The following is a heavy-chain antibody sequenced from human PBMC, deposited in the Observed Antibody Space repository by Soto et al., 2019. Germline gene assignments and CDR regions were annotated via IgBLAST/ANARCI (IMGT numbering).Heavy chain of an antibody. CDR3: AKDPSYSSSWSGAFDF. CDR2: ISGSGGST. Sequence: GGSLRLSCAASGFTFSSYAMSWVRQAPGKGLEWVSAISGSGGSTYYADSVKGRFTISRDNSKNTLYLQMNSLRAEDTAVYYCAKDPSYSSSWSGAFDFWGQGTRVTVSS. J-gene: IGHJ3*01. CDR1: GFTFSSYA. V-gene: IGHV3-23*01. D-gene: IGHD6-13*01.